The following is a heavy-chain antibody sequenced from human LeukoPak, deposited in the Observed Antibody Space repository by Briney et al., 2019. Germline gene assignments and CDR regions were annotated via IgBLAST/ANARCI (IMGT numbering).Heavy chain of an antibody. CDR3: ARSRNNIVATHGPFDY. J-gene: IGHJ4*02. CDR2: INHSGST. D-gene: IGHD5-12*01. Sequence: SETLSLTCAVYGGSFSGYYWSWIRQPPGKGLEGIGEINHSGSTNYNPSLKSRVTISVDTSKNQISLKLSSVTAADTAVYYCARSRNNIVATHGPFDYWGQGTLVTVSS. V-gene: IGHV4-34*01. CDR1: GGSFSGYY.